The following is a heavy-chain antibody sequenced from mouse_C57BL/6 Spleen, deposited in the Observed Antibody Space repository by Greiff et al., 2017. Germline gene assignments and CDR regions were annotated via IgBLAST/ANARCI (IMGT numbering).Heavy chain of an antibody. J-gene: IGHJ2*01. D-gene: IGHD1-1*01. CDR3: ARQAYYYGSSPYYFDY. CDR2: INPSNGGT. V-gene: IGHV1-53*01. CDR1: GYTFTSYW. Sequence: QVQLKQPGTELVKPGASVKLSCKASGYTFTSYWMHWVKQRPGQGLEWIGNINPSNGGTNYNEKFKSKATLTVDKSSSTAYMQLSSLTSEDSAVYYCARQAYYYGSSPYYFDYWGQGTTLTVSS.